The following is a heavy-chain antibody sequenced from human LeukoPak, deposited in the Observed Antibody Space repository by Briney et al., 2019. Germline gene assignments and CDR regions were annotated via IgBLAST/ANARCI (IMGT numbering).Heavy chain of an antibody. CDR3: ALRGHCSGGSCFFDYFYGMDV. CDR2: IYYSGST. Sequence: SETLSLTCTVSGGSISSYYWSWIRQPPGKGLEWIGYIYYSGSTNYNPSLKSRVTISVDTSKNQFSLKLSSVTAADTAVYYCALRGHCSGGSCFFDYFYGMDVWGQGTTVTVSS. D-gene: IGHD2-15*01. V-gene: IGHV4-59*01. CDR1: GGSISSYY. J-gene: IGHJ6*02.